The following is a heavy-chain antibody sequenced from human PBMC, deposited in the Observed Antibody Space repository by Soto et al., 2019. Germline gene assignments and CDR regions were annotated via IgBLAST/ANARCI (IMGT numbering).Heavy chain of an antibody. CDR1: GYTFTSYG. Sequence: ASVKVSCKASGYTFTSYGISWVRQAPGQGLEWMGWISAYNGNTNYAQKLQGRVTMTTDTSTSTAYMELRSLRSDDTAVYCCGRASGYCSGGSCSDAFDIWGQGTMVTVSS. CDR2: ISAYNGNT. D-gene: IGHD2-15*01. J-gene: IGHJ3*02. CDR3: GRASGYCSGGSCSDAFDI. V-gene: IGHV1-18*01.